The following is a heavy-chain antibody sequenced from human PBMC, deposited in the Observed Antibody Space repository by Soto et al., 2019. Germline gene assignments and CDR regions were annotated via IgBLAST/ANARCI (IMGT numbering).Heavy chain of an antibody. J-gene: IGHJ4*02. D-gene: IGHD6-19*01. Sequence: GASVKVSCKASGYTFTGYYMHWVRQAPGQGLEWMGWINPNSGGTNYAQKFQGRVTMTRDTSISTAYMELSRLRSDDTAVYYCARGLLDSSGCLDYWGQGTLVTVSS. CDR2: INPNSGGT. CDR1: GYTFTGYY. V-gene: IGHV1-2*02. CDR3: ARGLLDSSGCLDY.